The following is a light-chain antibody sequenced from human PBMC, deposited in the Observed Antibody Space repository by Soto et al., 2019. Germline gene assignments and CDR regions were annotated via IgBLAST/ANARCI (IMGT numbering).Light chain of an antibody. J-gene: IGLJ2*01. V-gene: IGLV2-14*01. CDR1: SSDVGGFNY. Sequence: QSALTQPASVSGSPGQSITISCTGTSSDVGGFNYVSWYQQHPGKAPKLMIYEVSNWPSGVSNRFSGSKSGNTASLTISGLQAEDEADYYCCSYTSSSTLIFGGGTQLTVL. CDR3: CSYTSSSTLI. CDR2: EVS.